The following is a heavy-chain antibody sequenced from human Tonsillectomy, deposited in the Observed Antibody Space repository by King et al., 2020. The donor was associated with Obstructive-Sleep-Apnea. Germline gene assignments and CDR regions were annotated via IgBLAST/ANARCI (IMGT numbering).Heavy chain of an antibody. CDR3: AGAVASNWFDP. J-gene: IGHJ5*02. CDR1: GFTFSSYW. V-gene: IGHV3-7*01. CDR2: IKEDGSEK. Sequence: VQLVESGGGLVQPGGSLRLSCAASGFTFSSYWMSWVRQAPGKGLEWVANIKEDGSEKYYVDSVKGRFTISRDNAKNSLYLQINSLRAEDTAVYYCAGAVASNWFDPWGQGTLVTVSS.